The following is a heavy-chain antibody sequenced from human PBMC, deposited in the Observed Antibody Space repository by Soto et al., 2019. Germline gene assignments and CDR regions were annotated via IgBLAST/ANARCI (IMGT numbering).Heavy chain of an antibody. CDR3: ARVRAYSNYGYYYYYGMDV. D-gene: IGHD4-4*01. J-gene: IGHJ6*02. CDR1: GGSFRGYY. Sequence: SETLSLTCAVYGGSFRGYYWSWIRQPPGKGLEWIGEINHSGSTNYNPSLKSRVTISVDTSKNQFSLKLSSVTAADTAVYYCARVRAYSNYGYYYYYGMDVWGQGTTVTVSS. V-gene: IGHV4-34*01. CDR2: INHSGST.